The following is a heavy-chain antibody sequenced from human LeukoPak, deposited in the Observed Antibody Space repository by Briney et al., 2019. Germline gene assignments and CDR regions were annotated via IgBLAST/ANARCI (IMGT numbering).Heavy chain of an antibody. V-gene: IGHV4-59*08. J-gene: IGHJ4*02. Sequence: SGTLSLTCTVSGGSISGSYWGWVRQPPGKGLECFGTINYSGSTKYNPSLKSRVTISVDTSKNQFSLKLSSVTAADTAVYYCARLRDLYNVFDYWGQGTLVTVSS. CDR2: INYSGST. CDR1: GGSISGSY. CDR3: ARLRDLYNVFDY. D-gene: IGHD3-16*01.